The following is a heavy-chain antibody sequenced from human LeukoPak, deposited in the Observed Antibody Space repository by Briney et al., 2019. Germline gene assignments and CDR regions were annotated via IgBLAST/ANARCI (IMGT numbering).Heavy chain of an antibody. CDR2: INHSGST. CDR1: GGSFSGYY. V-gene: IGHV4-34*01. CDR3: ARDAVAYYYDSSGYYPTLVYYFDY. D-gene: IGHD3-22*01. Sequence: SETLSLTCAVYGGSFSGYYWSWIRQPPGKGLEWIGEINHSGSTNYNPSLKSRVTISVDTSKNQFSLKLSSVTAADTAVYYCARDAVAYYYDSSGYYPTLVYYFDYWGQGTLVTVSS. J-gene: IGHJ4*02.